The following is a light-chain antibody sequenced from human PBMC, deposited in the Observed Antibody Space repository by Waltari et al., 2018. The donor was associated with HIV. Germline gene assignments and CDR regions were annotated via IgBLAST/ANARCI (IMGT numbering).Light chain of an antibody. CDR1: SSNIGNNY. CDR2: DNN. J-gene: IGLJ2*01. V-gene: IGLV1-51*01. CDR3: GTWDSSLSAVV. Sequence: QSVLTQPPSVSAAPGQKVTISCSGSSSNIGNNYVSWYQQLPGTAPKLLIYDNNRRPSGIPDRVSGSKCGTSATLGITGLQTGDEADYYCGTWDSSLSAVVFGGGTKLTVL.